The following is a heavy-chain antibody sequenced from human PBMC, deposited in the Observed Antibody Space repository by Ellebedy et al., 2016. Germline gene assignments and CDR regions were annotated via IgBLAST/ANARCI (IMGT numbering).Heavy chain of an antibody. V-gene: IGHV1-18*04. Sequence: ASVKVSCXASGYTFTTFSITWVRQVPGQGLVWMGFVNTFSGNTKFAQKFQGRVSMTTDSSTHTAYMDLRSLRSDDTAMYYCAKTSGWGYGENWGQGTLVTVSS. J-gene: IGHJ4*02. CDR1: GYTFTTFS. CDR3: AKTSGWGYGEN. CDR2: VNTFSGNT. D-gene: IGHD3-10*01.